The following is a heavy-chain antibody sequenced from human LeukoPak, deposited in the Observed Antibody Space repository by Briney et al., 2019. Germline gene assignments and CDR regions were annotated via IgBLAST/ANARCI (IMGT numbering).Heavy chain of an antibody. V-gene: IGHV1-24*01. CDR1: GYTLTELS. Sequence: GASVKVSCKVSGYTLTELSMLWVRQAPGKGLEWMGGFDPEDGETIYAQKFQGRVTMTEDTSTDTAYMELSSLRSEDTAVYYCATARVNSVGNVWFDPWGQGTLVTVSS. J-gene: IGHJ5*02. CDR2: FDPEDGET. CDR3: ATARVNSVGNVWFDP. D-gene: IGHD3-10*01.